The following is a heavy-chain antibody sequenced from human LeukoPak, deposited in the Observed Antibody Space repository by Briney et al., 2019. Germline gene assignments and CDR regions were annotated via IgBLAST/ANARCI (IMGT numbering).Heavy chain of an antibody. Sequence: SGTLSLSCTVSGGSISSYYRSWIRQPPGKGLEWIGYIYYSGSVKYHPSLKSRVIISVDTPKNQLSLKLSSVPAADTAVYYCARHIGPYSSSWYAAFDSWGQGTMLTVSS. J-gene: IGHJ3*02. CDR2: IYYSGSV. CDR1: GGSISSYY. CDR3: ARHIGPYSSSWYAAFDS. V-gene: IGHV4-59*08. D-gene: IGHD6-13*01.